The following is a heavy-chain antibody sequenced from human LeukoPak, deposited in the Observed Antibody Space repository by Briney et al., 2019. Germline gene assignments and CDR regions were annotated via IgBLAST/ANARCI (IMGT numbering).Heavy chain of an antibody. D-gene: IGHD3-10*01. V-gene: IGHV3-7*01. Sequence: GGSLRLSCAVSGFTVSKYWMRWVRQAPGKGLEWVASIDKDGSEKRYVDSVKGRFTISRDNAKNSVYLQMTSLGADDTALYYCATYTQHFGAPGTDYWGQGTLVTVSS. J-gene: IGHJ4*02. CDR3: ATYTQHFGAPGTDY. CDR1: GFTVSKYW. CDR2: IDKDGSEK.